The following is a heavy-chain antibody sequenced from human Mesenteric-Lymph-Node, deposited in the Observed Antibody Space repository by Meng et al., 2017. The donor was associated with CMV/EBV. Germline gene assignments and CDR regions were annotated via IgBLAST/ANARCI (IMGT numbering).Heavy chain of an antibody. D-gene: IGHD3-3*02. CDR2: ISYDGSNK. CDR1: GFSFDESG. CDR3: AIFGVVITDLNWFDP. Sequence: GESLKISCAASGFSFDESGINWIRQVPGKGLEWVAVISYDGSNKYYADSVKGRFTISRDNSKNTLYLQMNSLRAEDTAVYYCAIFGVVITDLNWFDPWGQGTLVTVSS. J-gene: IGHJ5*02. V-gene: IGHV3-30*03.